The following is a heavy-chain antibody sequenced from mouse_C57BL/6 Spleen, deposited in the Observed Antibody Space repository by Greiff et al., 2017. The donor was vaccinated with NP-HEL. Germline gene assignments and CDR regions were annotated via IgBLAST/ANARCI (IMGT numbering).Heavy chain of an antibody. D-gene: IGHD1-1*01. CDR3: AREEGDYVYAMDY. Sequence: EVKLMESGGGLVKPGGSLKLSCAASGFTFSSYAMSWVRQTPEKRLEWVATISDGGSYTYYPDNVKGRFTISRDNAKNNLYLQMSHLKSEDTAVYYCAREEGDYVYAMDYWGQGTSVTVAS. J-gene: IGHJ4*01. CDR2: ISDGGSYT. V-gene: IGHV5-4*01. CDR1: GFTFSSYA.